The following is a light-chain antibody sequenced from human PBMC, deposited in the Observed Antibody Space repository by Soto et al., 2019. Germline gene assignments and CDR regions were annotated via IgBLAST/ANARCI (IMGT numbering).Light chain of an antibody. CDR2: LNSDGSH. CDR3: QTWGTGSHV. J-gene: IGLJ1*01. CDR1: SGHSSYA. Sequence: QSVLTQSPSASASLGASVKLTCTLSSGHSSYAIAWHQQQPEKGPRYLMKLNSDGSHSKGDGIPDRFSGSSSGAERYLIISCLQSEDEADYYCQTWGTGSHVFGTGTKLTVL. V-gene: IGLV4-69*01.